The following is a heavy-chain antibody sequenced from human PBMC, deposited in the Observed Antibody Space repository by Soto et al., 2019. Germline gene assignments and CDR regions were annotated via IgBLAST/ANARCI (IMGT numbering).Heavy chain of an antibody. CDR3: ARGSGSSRFDY. CDR2: MPTSSGGT. V-gene: IGHV1-2*02. Sequence: ASVKVCWKPSGFTLTANYINWVRQAPGQGLEWMGWMPTSSGGTRFAQNFQGRVTMTRDTSMATAYMELTTLTLDDTAVYYCARGSGSSRFDYWGQGTQVTVSS. J-gene: IGHJ4*02. D-gene: IGHD6-25*01. CDR1: GFTLTANY.